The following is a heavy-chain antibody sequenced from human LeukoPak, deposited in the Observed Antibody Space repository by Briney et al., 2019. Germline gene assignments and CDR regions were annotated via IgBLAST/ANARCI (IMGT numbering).Heavy chain of an antibody. V-gene: IGHV3-21*01. J-gene: IGHJ3*02. CDR3: ARFMAWEPIDAFDI. CDR1: GFTFSSYS. D-gene: IGHD1-14*01. Sequence: GGSLRLSCAASGFTFSSYSMNWVRQAPGKGLEWVSSISSSSSYIYYADSVKGRFTISRDNAKNSLYLQMNSLRAEDTAVYYCARFMAWEPIDAFDIWGQGTMVTVSS. CDR2: ISSSSSYI.